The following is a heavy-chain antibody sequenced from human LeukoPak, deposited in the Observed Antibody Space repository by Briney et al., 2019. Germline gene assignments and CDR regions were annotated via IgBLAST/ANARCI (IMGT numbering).Heavy chain of an antibody. CDR2: ISSSSSYI. D-gene: IGHD6-13*01. CDR1: GFTFSSYS. Sequence: GGSLRLSCAASGFTFSSYSMNWVRQAPGKGLEWVSSISSSSSYIYYADSVKGRFTISRDNAKNSLYLQMNSLRAEDTAVYYCARGPSVKGSSWYRGDYFDYWGQGTLVTVSS. V-gene: IGHV3-21*01. CDR3: ARGPSVKGSSWYRGDYFDY. J-gene: IGHJ4*02.